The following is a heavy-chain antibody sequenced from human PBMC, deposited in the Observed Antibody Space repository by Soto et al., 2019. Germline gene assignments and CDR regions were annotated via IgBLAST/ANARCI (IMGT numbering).Heavy chain of an antibody. J-gene: IGHJ6*02. CDR2: INHSGST. CDR1: GGSFSGYY. D-gene: IGHD5-18*01. Sequence: SETLSLTCAVYGGSFSGYYWSWLRQPPGKGLEWIGDINHSGSTNYNPSLKSRVTISVGTSKNQFSLKLSSVTAADTAVYYCAREVGYSYGYVGYYGMDVWGQGTTVTVSS. CDR3: AREVGYSYGYVGYYGMDV. V-gene: IGHV4-34*01.